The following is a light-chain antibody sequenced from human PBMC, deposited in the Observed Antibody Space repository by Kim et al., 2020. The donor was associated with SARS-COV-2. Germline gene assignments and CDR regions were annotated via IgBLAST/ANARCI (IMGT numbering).Light chain of an antibody. CDR3: QAWDSSPE. CDR1: ELGDKY. J-gene: IGLJ1*01. CDR2: QDS. Sequence: SYELTQPPSVSVSPGQTASITCSGDELGDKYACWYQQKPGQSPVLVIYQDSKRPSGIPERFSGSNSGNTATLTISGTQAMDEADYYCQAWDSSPEFGTGT. V-gene: IGLV3-1*01.